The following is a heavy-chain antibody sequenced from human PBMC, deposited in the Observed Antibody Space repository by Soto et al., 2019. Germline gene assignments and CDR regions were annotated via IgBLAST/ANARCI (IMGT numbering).Heavy chain of an antibody. J-gene: IGHJ6*02. Sequence: EVQLVESGGGLVQPGGSLRLSCAASGFSFSNYDMQWVRQAAGKGLEWVSAIGTAGDTHYSGSVKGRFTISRENAKSSSYLQMNSLGAEDTAVYYCARDPSGLGLDVWGQGTTVTVSS. V-gene: IGHV3-13*01. CDR2: IGTAGDT. CDR3: ARDPSGLGLDV. CDR1: GFSFSNYD.